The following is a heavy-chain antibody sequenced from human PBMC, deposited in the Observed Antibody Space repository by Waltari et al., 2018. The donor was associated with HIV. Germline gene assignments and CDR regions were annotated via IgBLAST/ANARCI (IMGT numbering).Heavy chain of an antibody. CDR1: GFTFSGSA. D-gene: IGHD3-22*01. CDR3: TRLRHYYDSSGYFFTDV. CDR2: IRSKANSYAT. J-gene: IGHJ6*02. Sequence: EVQLVESGGGLVQPGGSLKLSCAASGFTFSGSALHGVRQASGKGLEWVGRIRSKANSYATAYAASVKGRFTISRDDSKNTAYLQMNSLKTEDTAVYYCTRLRHYYDSSGYFFTDVWGQGTTVTVSS. V-gene: IGHV3-73*02.